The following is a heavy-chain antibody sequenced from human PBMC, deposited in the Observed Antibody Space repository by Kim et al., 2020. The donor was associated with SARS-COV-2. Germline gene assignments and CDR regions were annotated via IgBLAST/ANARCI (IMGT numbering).Heavy chain of an antibody. CDR1: GFTFSGSA. V-gene: IGHV3-73*01. J-gene: IGHJ6*02. CDR3: TRRVWDSYGSYYYGMDV. D-gene: IGHD5-18*01. CDR2: IRSKANSYAT. Sequence: GGSLRLSCAASGFTFSGSAMHWVRQASGKGLEWVGRIRSKANSYATAYAASVKGRFTISRDDSKNTAYLQMNSLKTEGTAVYYCTRRVWDSYGSYYYGMDVWGQGTTVTVSS.